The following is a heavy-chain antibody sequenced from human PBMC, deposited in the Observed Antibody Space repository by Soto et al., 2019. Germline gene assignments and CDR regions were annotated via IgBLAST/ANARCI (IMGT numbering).Heavy chain of an antibody. D-gene: IGHD3-10*01. Sequence: SSETLSLTCAVSGGSISSGGYYWSWIRQPPGKGLEWIGYFHSSGATYKDPSLKSRVTISVDTSKNQISLKLDSVTAADTAVYYCASIWFGDFDYWGHGTLVTVSS. CDR3: ASIWFGDFDY. CDR1: GGSISSGGYY. V-gene: IGHV4-30-4*01. J-gene: IGHJ4*01. CDR2: FHSSGAT.